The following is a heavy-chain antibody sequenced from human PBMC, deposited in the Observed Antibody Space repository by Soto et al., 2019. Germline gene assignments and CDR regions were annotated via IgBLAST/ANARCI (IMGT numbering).Heavy chain of an antibody. V-gene: IGHV3-72*01. J-gene: IGHJ1*01. CDR2: ARNKANSYTT. Sequence: PGGSLRLSCAASGFTFSDHHMDWVRQAPGKGLEWVGRARNKANSYTTAYAASVKGRFAVSRDNTRKTLFLQMNSLRPEDTGLYRCATGVTGYGSAWYDKPLDLWGQGTLVTVSS. CDR1: GFTFSDHH. D-gene: IGHD6-19*01. CDR3: ATGVTGYGSAWYDKPLDL.